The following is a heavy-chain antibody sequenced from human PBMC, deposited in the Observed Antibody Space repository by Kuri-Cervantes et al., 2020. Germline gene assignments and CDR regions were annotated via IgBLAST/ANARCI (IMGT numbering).Heavy chain of an antibody. V-gene: IGHV3-21*03. J-gene: IGHJ6*04. D-gene: IGHD1-7*01. CDR3: VRGDWNYAL. CDR1: GFTFSPYT. CDR2: IGSGGL. Sequence: LSLTCAASGFTFSPYTMNWVRQAPGKGLEWVSSIGSGGLFYIASVKGRFTISRDNARGSVYLQMNSLRDEDTAIYYCVRGDWNYALWGKGTAVTVSS.